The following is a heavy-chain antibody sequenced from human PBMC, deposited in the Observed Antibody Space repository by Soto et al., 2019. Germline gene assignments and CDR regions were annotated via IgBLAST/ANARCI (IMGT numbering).Heavy chain of an antibody. CDR1: GGSISSYY. D-gene: IGHD3-16*02. CDR3: ARGYYIWGSYRHYFDY. Sequence: SETLSLTCTVSGGSISSYYWSWIRQPPGKGLEWIGYIYYSGSTNYNPSLKSRVTISVDTSKNQFSLKLSSVTAADTAVYYCARGYYIWGSYRHYFDYWGQGTLVTVSS. CDR2: IYYSGST. J-gene: IGHJ4*02. V-gene: IGHV4-59*01.